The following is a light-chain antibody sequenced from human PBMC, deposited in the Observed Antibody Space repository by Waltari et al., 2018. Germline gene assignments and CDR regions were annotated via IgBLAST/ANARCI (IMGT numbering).Light chain of an antibody. J-gene: IGLJ2*01. CDR2: RNK. CDR1: SSNPGRTY. V-gene: IGLV1-47*01. CDR3: AAWDDSLRSPI. Sequence: QSVLAQPPSASGTPGQRVPISCAGSSSNPGRTYVSCYPQFPGTAPKVLIYRNKERPSGVPDRFSGSKSGTSASLAISGLRSEDEADYYCAAWDDSLRSPIFGGGTKLTVL.